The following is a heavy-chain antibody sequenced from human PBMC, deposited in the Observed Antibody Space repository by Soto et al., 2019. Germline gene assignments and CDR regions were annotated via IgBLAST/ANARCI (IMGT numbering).Heavy chain of an antibody. CDR2: ISYDGSNK. CDR3: VKDGSSGWPYYYGMDV. J-gene: IGHJ6*02. CDR1: GFTFSSYG. V-gene: IGHV3-30*18. Sequence: QVQLVESGGGVVQPGRSLRLSCAASGFTFSSYGMHWVRQAPGKGLEWVAVISYDGSNKYYADSVKGRFTISGDNSKNTLYLQMSSLRAEDTAVYYCVKDGSSGWPYYYGMDVWGQGTTVTVSS. D-gene: IGHD6-19*01.